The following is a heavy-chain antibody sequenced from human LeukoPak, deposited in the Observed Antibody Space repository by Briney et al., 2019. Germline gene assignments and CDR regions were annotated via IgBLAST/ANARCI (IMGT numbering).Heavy chain of an antibody. D-gene: IGHD6-13*01. Sequence: SETLSLTCAVSGYSISSGYYWGWIRQPPGKGLEWIGSIYYSGSTYYNPSLKSRVTISVDTSKNQFSLKLSSVTAADTAVYYCARRLAAESYYFDYWGQGTLVTVSS. J-gene: IGHJ4*02. CDR1: GYSISSGYY. CDR2: IYYSGST. CDR3: ARRLAAESYYFDY. V-gene: IGHV4-38-2*01.